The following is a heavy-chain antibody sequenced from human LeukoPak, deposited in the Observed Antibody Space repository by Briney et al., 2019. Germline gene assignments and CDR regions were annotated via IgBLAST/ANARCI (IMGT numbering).Heavy chain of an antibody. CDR1: GGSISSSSYY. Sequence: PSETLSLTCTISGGSISSSSYYWGWIRQPPGKGLEWIGSIYYSGSTYYNPSLKSRVTISVDTSKNQFSLKLSSVTAADTAVYYCASLNTYYYDSSGYYFLGVSDYWGQGTLVTVSS. J-gene: IGHJ4*02. CDR3: ASLNTYYYDSSGYYFLGVSDY. D-gene: IGHD3-22*01. CDR2: IYYSGST. V-gene: IGHV4-39*01.